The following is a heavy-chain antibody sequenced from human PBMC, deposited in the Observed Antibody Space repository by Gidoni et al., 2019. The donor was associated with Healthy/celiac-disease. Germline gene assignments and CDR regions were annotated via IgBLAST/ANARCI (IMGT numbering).Heavy chain of an antibody. CDR3: ASYDYVWGSYRSNHDY. J-gene: IGHJ4*02. Sequence: QLQLQESGPGLVKPSETLSLTCTVSGGSISSSSYYWGWIRQPPGKGLEWIGSIYYSGSTYYNPSLKSRVTISVDTSKNQFSLKLSSVTAADTAVYYCASYDYVWGSYRSNHDYWGQGTLVTVSS. CDR1: GGSISSSSYY. CDR2: IYYSGST. D-gene: IGHD3-16*02. V-gene: IGHV4-39*01.